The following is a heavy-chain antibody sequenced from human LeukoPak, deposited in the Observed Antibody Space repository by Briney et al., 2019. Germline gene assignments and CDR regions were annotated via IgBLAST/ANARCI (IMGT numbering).Heavy chain of an antibody. CDR3: ARHSYDSSGYYPDAFDI. Sequence: SETLSLTCTVSGGSISSYYWSWIRQPAGKGLEWIGRIYTSGSTNYNPSLKSRVTMSVDTSKNQFSLKLSSVTAADTAVYYCARHSYDSSGYYPDAFDIWGQGTMVTVSS. CDR1: GGSISSYY. D-gene: IGHD3-22*01. CDR2: IYTSGST. J-gene: IGHJ3*02. V-gene: IGHV4-4*07.